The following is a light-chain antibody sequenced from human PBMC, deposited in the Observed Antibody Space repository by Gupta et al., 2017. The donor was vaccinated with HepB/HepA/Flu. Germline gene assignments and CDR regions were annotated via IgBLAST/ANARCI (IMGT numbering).Light chain of an antibody. V-gene: IGLV2-14*01. CDR3: SSYTTNSAWV. CDR2: EVS. CDR1: SSDVGSYKY. Sequence: QSALTQPASVSGSPGQSITFSCTGTSSDVGSYKYVSWYQQHPGKAPKLMIYEVSNRPAGVSNRFSGTKSGTTASLTISGLQAEDEADYYCSSYTTNSAWVFGGATKLTVL. J-gene: IGLJ3*02.